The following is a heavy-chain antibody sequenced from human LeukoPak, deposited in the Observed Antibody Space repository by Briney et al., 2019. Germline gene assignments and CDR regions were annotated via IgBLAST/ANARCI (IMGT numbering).Heavy chain of an antibody. CDR1: GFTFSTYW. Sequence: PGGSLRLSCAASGFTFSTYWMSWVRQAPGKGLEWVANIKQDGSEKYYVDSVKGRFTISRDNAKNSLYLQMNSLRSEHTAVYYCARYGSGSYYAPHFDYWGQGTLVTVSS. CDR2: IKQDGSEK. V-gene: IGHV3-7*03. J-gene: IGHJ4*02. D-gene: IGHD3-10*01. CDR3: ARYGSGSYYAPHFDY.